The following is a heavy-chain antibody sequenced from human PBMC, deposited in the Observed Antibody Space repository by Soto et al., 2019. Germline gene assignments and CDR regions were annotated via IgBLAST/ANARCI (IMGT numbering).Heavy chain of an antibody. CDR2: TYYRSKWYN. CDR1: GDSVSSNSAA. J-gene: IGHJ5*02. CDR3: ARSIVVVPAAILKNWFDP. V-gene: IGHV6-1*01. D-gene: IGHD2-2*01. Sequence: PSQTLSLTCAISGDSVSSNSAAWNWIRQSPSRGLEGLGRTYYRSKWYNDYAVSVKSRITINPDTSKNQFSLQLNSVTPEDTAVYYCARSIVVVPAAILKNWFDPWGEGTLVTVSS.